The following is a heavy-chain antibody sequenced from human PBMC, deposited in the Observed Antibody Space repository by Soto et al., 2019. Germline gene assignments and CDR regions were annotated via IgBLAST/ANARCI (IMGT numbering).Heavy chain of an antibody. Sequence: QVQLVESGGGVVQPGRSLRLSCAASGFTFSSYGMHWVRQAPGKGLEWVAVIWYDGSNKYYADSVKGRFTISRDNSKNXLYLQMNSLRAEDTAVYYCARDLSITIFGMGGMDVWGQGTTVTVSS. CDR3: ARDLSITIFGMGGMDV. J-gene: IGHJ6*02. CDR1: GFTFSSYG. CDR2: IWYDGSNK. V-gene: IGHV3-33*01. D-gene: IGHD3-9*01.